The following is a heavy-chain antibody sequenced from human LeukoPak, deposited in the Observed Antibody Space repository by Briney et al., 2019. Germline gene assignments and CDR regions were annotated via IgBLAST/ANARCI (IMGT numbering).Heavy chain of an antibody. CDR1: GGSISGTYR. J-gene: IGHJ4*02. D-gene: IGHD1-1*01. Sequence: SETLSLTCTVSGGSISGTYRWSWIRPPAGKGLEWVGRIFASGSTNYNPSLMDRVTMSVDTSNNQFSLRLKSVTAADTAVYYCTRGTLDTTAGYEWGQGALVTVSA. CDR3: TRGTLDTTAGYE. CDR2: IFASGST. V-gene: IGHV4-4*07.